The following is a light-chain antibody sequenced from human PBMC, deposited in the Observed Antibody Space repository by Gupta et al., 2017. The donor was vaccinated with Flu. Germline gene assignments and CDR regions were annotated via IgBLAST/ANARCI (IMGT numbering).Light chain of an antibody. CDR1: SSDVGGYNY. CDR3: GSYADNYHVA. V-gene: IGLV2-11*02. Sequence: QSARTQPRSVSGSPGQSVTISCTGTSSDVGGYNYVSWYQHHPGKAPKLMIYAVNERLSGGPDRFSGSKSGNTASLTISGLQAEDEADYYCGSYADNYHVAFGGGTKVTVL. J-gene: IGLJ2*01. CDR2: AVN.